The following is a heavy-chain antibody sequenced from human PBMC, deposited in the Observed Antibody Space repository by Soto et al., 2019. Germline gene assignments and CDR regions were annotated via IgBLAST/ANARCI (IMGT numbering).Heavy chain of an antibody. CDR3: AKDNTARYYGMDV. CDR2: ISGSGGST. D-gene: IGHD4-17*01. Sequence: GGSLRLSCASSGFTFSSYAMSWVRQAPGKGLEWVSAISGSGGSTYYADSVKGRFTISRDNSKNTLYLQMNSLRAEDTAVYYCAKDNTARYYGMDVWGQGTTVTVSS. V-gene: IGHV3-23*01. J-gene: IGHJ6*02. CDR1: GFTFSSYA.